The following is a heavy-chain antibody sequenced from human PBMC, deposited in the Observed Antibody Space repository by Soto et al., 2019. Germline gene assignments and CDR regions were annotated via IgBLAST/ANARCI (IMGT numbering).Heavy chain of an antibody. CDR1: GFTFSDYH. V-gene: IGHV3-11*01. D-gene: IGHD1-26*01. CDR3: ARGGHRAWDRPDY. Sequence: QVQLVESGGGLVEPGGSLRLSCAASGFTFSDYHMTWIRQVPGKGLEWLSYMSGGGSTIYYADSVKGRFTMSRDNAKNSRYLQMNSLRADDTAVYLCARGGHRAWDRPDYWGQGTLVTVSS. J-gene: IGHJ4*02. CDR2: MSGGGSTI.